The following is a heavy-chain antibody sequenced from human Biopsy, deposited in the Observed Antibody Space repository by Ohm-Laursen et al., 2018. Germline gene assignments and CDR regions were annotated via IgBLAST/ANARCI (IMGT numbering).Heavy chain of an antibody. CDR1: GYSISSDYR. CDR3: ARVGSGWAPFDN. Sequence: GTLSLTCAVSGYSISSDYRWGWIRQAPGKTLEWLGDIFKDGNTHYNPSLRSRLIISIDKSKNQFSLMMTSVRGADTAVYFCARVGSGWAPFDNWGPGTLVTVSS. CDR2: IFKDGNT. V-gene: IGHV4-38-2*01. D-gene: IGHD6-19*01. J-gene: IGHJ4*02.